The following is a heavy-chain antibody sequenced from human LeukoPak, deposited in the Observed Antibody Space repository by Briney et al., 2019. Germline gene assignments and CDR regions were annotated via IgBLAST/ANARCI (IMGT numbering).Heavy chain of an antibody. J-gene: IGHJ5*02. CDR2: IYHSGST. D-gene: IGHD3-3*01. Sequence: SETLSLTCTVSGYSISSGYYWGWIRQPPGKGLEWIGIIYHSGSTYYNPFLKSRVTLSVDTSKNQFSLKLNSVTAADTAVYYCARGDGSGKRFDPWGQGTLVTVSS. V-gene: IGHV4-38-2*02. CDR1: GYSISSGYY. CDR3: ARGDGSGKRFDP.